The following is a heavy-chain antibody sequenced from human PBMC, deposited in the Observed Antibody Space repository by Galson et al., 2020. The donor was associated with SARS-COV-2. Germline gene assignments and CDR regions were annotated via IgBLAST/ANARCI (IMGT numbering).Heavy chain of an antibody. V-gene: IGHV3-9*01. CDR2: ISWYSGAL. D-gene: IGHD2-2*01. J-gene: IGHJ4*02. CDR1: GFTFDDYA. Sequence: SLTLSCPASGFTFDDYAMPWVRPAPGKGLEWVSGISWYSGALVYADSVTGRFTISSDNAKNSLYLQMNSLRAEDTALYYCAKDLALEYQFDNWGQGTLVTVSS. CDR3: AKDLALEYQFDN.